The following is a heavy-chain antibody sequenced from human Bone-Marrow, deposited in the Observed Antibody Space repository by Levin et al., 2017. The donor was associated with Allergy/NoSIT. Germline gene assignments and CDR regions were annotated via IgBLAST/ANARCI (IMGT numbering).Heavy chain of an antibody. D-gene: IGHD1-26*01. V-gene: IGHV4-31*03. Sequence: NPSETLSLTCTVSGGSVSLGGYYWGWVRQPPGKGLEWIGYRYYNGETFYNPSLKSRVTISSDTSKNQFSLKVISMTAADTAVYYCARSKVGASSPTDFWGQGTLVTVSS. CDR2: RYYNGET. CDR1: GGSVSLGGYY. J-gene: IGHJ4*02. CDR3: ARSKVGASSPTDF.